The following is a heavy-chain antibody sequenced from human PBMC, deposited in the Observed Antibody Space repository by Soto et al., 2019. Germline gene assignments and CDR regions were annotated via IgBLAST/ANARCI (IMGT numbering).Heavy chain of an antibody. Sequence: GGSLRLSCAASGFTFSSYSMNWVRQAPGKGLEWVSRIDTDGSGTSYADSVKGRFTISRDNAKNTLYLQMNSLRAEDTAVYYCAKDRGWLAERYYYGMDVWGQGTTVTVSS. CDR2: IDTDGSGT. CDR1: GFTFSSYS. CDR3: AKDRGWLAERYYYGMDV. D-gene: IGHD6-19*01. V-gene: IGHV3-74*01. J-gene: IGHJ6*02.